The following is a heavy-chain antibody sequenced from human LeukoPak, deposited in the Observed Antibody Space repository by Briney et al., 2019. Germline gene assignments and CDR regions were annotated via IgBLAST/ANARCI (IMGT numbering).Heavy chain of an antibody. V-gene: IGHV4-34*12. Sequence: SSETLSLTCVVYGESFSGYYWTWIRQPPGKGLEWIGEIIDTGSTKYNSSLKSRVTISVDTSKNEFSLNLTSVTAADTAIYYCARGLASGYPPIPFDYWGQGTLVTVSS. CDR2: IIDTGST. CDR1: GESFSGYY. D-gene: IGHD3-3*01. J-gene: IGHJ4*02. CDR3: ARGLASGYPPIPFDY.